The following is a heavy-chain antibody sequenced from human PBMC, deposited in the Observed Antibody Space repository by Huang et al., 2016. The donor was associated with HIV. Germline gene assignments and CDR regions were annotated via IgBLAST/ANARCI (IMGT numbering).Heavy chain of an antibody. Sequence: EVQLVQSEAEVKKPGESLKISCRGSGYSFTNDWIGWVRQRPGECLEGMGVITPADADTRYSTSFEGQVTFSADKSTRTAYLQGSSLQASDTAIYYCARSEVLVTAVPFDHWGQGTLVTVSS. CDR1: GYSFTNDW. CDR3: ARSEVLVTAVPFDH. J-gene: IGHJ4*02. D-gene: IGHD2-21*02. V-gene: IGHV5-51*03. CDR2: ITPADADT.